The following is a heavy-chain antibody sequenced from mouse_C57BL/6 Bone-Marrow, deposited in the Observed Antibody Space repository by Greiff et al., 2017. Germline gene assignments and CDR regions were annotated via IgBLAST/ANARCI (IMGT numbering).Heavy chain of an antibody. CDR1: GFTFSSYA. J-gene: IGHJ4*01. D-gene: IGHD1-1*01. Sequence: EVQLVESGGGLVKPGGSLKLSCAASGFTFSSYAMSWVRQTPEKRLEWVATISDGGSYTYYPDNVKGRFTISRDNAKNNLYLQMSHLKSEDTAMYYCARETLITTVVATNAMDYWGQGTSVTVSS. CDR3: ARETLITTVVATNAMDY. CDR2: ISDGGSYT. V-gene: IGHV5-4*01.